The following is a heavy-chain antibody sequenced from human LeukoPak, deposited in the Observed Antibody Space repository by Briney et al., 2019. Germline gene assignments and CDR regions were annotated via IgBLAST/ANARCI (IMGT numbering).Heavy chain of an antibody. CDR3: ARYLRDSGTSRVTLDH. D-gene: IGHD2-2*01. CDR1: EFSLINAW. J-gene: IGHJ4*02. CDR2: IGSGGVDT. V-gene: IGHV3-23*01. Sequence: GGSLRLPCAASEFSLINAWMSWVRQAPGKGLEWVSGIGSGGVDTIYADSVKGRFTISRDNSKNTLSLRMGSLRADDTAIYFCARYLRDSGTSRVTLDHWGQGTLVIVSS.